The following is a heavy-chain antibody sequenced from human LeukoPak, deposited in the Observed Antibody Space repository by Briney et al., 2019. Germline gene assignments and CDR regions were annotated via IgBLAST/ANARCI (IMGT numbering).Heavy chain of an antibody. CDR1: GFTFSSYS. CDR2: ISSSSTI. J-gene: IGHJ4*02. CDR3: ARDPLAARSLFDY. Sequence: GGSLRLSCAASGFTFSSYSMNWVCQAPGKGLEWVSYISSSSTIYYADSVKGRFTISRDNAKNSLYLQMNSLRAEDTAVYYCARDPLAARSLFDYWGQGTLVTVSS. D-gene: IGHD6-6*01. V-gene: IGHV3-48*01.